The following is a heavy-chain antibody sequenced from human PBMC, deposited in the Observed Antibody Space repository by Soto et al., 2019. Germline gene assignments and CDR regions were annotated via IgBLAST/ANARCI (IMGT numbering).Heavy chain of an antibody. D-gene: IGHD3-22*01. CDR2: INPNSGGT. CDR1: GYTFTGYY. V-gene: IGHV1-2*04. J-gene: IGHJ4*02. CDR3: ARGARLGYYDSSGYYHYY. Sequence: QVQLVQSGAEVKKPGASVKVSCKASGYTFTGYYMHWVRQAPGQGLEWMGWINPNSGGTNYAQKFQGWVTMTRATPISTAYMELSRLRSDDTAVYYCARGARLGYYDSSGYYHYYWGQGTLVTVSS.